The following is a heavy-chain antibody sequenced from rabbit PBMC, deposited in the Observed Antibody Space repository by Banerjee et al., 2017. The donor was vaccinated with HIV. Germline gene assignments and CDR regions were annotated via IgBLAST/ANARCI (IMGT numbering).Heavy chain of an antibody. J-gene: IGHJ4*01. CDR1: GFDFSRYY. CDR2: IYTGKGST. Sequence: QSLEESGGGLVQPGGSLTLSCKASGFDFSRYYMSWVRQAPGKGLEWIGIIYTGKGSTDYASWVNGRFTISSDNAQNTVDLQMNRLTAADTATYFCARGIYKYGFAGYAYATDVNLWGPGTLVTVS. D-gene: IGHD6-1*01. V-gene: IGHV1S7*01. CDR3: ARGIYKYGFAGYAYATDVNL.